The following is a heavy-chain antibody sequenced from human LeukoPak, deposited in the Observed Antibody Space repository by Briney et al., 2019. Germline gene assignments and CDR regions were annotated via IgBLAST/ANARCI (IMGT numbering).Heavy chain of an antibody. D-gene: IGHD3-3*01. J-gene: IGHJ5*02. CDR1: GGSFSGYY. Sequence: SETLSLTCAVYGGSFSGYYWSWIRQPPGKGLEWIGYIYYSGSTNYNPSLKSRVTISVDTSKNQFSLKLSSVTAADTAVYYCARVSRFDNWFDPWGQGTLVTVSS. CDR2: IYYSGST. CDR3: ARVSRFDNWFDP. V-gene: IGHV4-59*01.